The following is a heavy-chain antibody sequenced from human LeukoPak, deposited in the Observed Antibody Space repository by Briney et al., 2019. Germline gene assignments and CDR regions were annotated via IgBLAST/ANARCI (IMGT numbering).Heavy chain of an antibody. CDR1: GFTFSSYS. Sequence: GGSLRLSCAASGFTFSSYSMNWVRQAPGKGLEWVSSISSSSSYIYYADSVKGRFTISRDNAKNSLYLQMNSLRAEDTPVYYCARDLKESYYFDYWGQGTLVTVSS. V-gene: IGHV3-21*01. CDR2: ISSSSSYI. J-gene: IGHJ4*02. CDR3: ARDLKESYYFDY. D-gene: IGHD3-10*01.